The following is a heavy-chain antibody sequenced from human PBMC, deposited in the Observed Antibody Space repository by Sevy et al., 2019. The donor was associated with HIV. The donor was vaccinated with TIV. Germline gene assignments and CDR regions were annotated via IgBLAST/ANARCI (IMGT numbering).Heavy chain of an antibody. V-gene: IGHV3-33*01. CDR3: AREPPWGYYDSSAGYYFDY. Sequence: GGSLRLSCAASGFTFSSYGMHWVRQAPGKGLEWVAVIWYDGSNKYYADSVKGRFTISRDNSKNTLYLQMNSLRAEDTAVYYCAREPPWGYYDSSAGYYFDYWGQGTLVTVSS. J-gene: IGHJ4*02. D-gene: IGHD3-22*01. CDR2: IWYDGSNK. CDR1: GFTFSSYG.